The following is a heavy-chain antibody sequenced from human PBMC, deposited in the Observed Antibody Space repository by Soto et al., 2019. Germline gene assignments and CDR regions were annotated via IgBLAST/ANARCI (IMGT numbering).Heavy chain of an antibody. V-gene: IGHV3-23*01. CDR1: GFTFSSYA. Sequence: GGSLRLSCAASGFTFSSYAMSWVRQAPGKGLEWVSAISGSGGSTYYADSVKGRFTISRDNSKNTLYLQMNSLRAEDTAVYYCAKESFPSTNIVLVPAAISEVYYGMDVWGQGTTVTVSS. D-gene: IGHD2-2*01. CDR3: AKESFPSTNIVLVPAAISEVYYGMDV. CDR2: ISGSGGST. J-gene: IGHJ6*02.